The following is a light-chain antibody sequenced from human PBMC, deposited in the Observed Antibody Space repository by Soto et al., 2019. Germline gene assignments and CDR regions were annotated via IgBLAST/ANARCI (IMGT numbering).Light chain of an antibody. CDR2: AAS. Sequence: DIQMTQSPSSLSASVGDRVTLTRRASQVTSNNVGWYQQKPGKAPGRLIFAASNLEGGVLSRFNGSRSATEFTLTSSGLQPEDFATYYCVQHNTSPYTFGQGTKLEI. CDR3: VQHNTSPYT. V-gene: IGKV1-17*01. J-gene: IGKJ2*01. CDR1: QVTSNN.